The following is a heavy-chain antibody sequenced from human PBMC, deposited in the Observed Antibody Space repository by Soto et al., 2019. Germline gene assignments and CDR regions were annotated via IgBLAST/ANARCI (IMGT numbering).Heavy chain of an antibody. CDR2: ISSSSSTI. CDR1: GVTFSSYG. Sequence: GGSLRLSCAASGVTFSSYGMNWVRQAPGKGLEWVSYISSSSSTIYYADSVKGRFTISRDNAKNSLYLQMNSLRAEDTAVYYCARDPSLASIDYGDYVASYNWFDPWGQGTLVTVSS. J-gene: IGHJ5*02. V-gene: IGHV3-48*01. D-gene: IGHD4-17*01. CDR3: ARDPSLASIDYGDYVASYNWFDP.